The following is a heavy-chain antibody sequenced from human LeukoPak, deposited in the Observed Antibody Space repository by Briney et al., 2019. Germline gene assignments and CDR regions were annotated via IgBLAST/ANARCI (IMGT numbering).Heavy chain of an antibody. CDR1: GYTFTSYY. D-gene: IGHD3-10*01. CDR3: ARGAPPGFGQSPYYYYMDV. V-gene: IGHV1-46*01. Sequence: ASVKVSCKASGYTFTSYYMHWVRQAPGQGLEWMGIINPSGGSTSYAQKFQGRVTMTRDTSTSTVYMELSSLRSEDTAVYYCARGAPPGFGQSPYYYYMDVWGKGTTVTVSS. J-gene: IGHJ6*03. CDR2: INPSGGST.